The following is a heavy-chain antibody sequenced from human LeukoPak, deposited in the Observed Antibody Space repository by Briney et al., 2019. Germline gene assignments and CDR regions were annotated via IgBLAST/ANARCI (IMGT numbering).Heavy chain of an antibody. CDR1: GASISRYY. CDR2: INYSGSN. V-gene: IGHV4-59*01. Sequence: SETLSLTWTVSGASISRYYRSWIRQPPGKGMEWIGYINYSGSNNYNPSLKSRVTISVDTSKNQFSLKLSSVTAVDTAVYYCAREERSLEWLYNGPPGWFDPWGQGTLVTVSS. J-gene: IGHJ5*02. D-gene: IGHD3-3*01. CDR3: AREERSLEWLYNGPPGWFDP.